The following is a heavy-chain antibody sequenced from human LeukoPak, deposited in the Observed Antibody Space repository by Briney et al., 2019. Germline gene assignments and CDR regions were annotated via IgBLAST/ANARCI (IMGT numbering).Heavy chain of an antibody. CDR2: IKQDGSEK. CDR1: GFTFSSYG. V-gene: IGHV3-7*03. CDR3: ARDRGMILLWFGDPSLAGGMDV. J-gene: IGHJ6*04. Sequence: PGRSLRLSCAASGFTFSSYGMHWVRQAPGKGLEWVANIKQDGSEKYYVDSVKGRFTISRDNAKNSLYLQMNSLRAEDTAVYYCARDRGMILLWFGDPSLAGGMDVWGKGTTVTVSS. D-gene: IGHD3-10*01.